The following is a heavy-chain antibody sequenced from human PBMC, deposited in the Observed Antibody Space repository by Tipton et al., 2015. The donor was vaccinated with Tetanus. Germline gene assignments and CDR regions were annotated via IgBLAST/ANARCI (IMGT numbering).Heavy chain of an antibody. CDR3: AREADCSGGSCFSGDFDN. Sequence: SLRLSCAVSGFIFSSYGIHWVRQAPGKGLEWVAVSWYDGTDQYYADSVKGRFTLSRENSKNTLYLQMDSLRAEDTALYYCAREADCSGGSCFSGDFDNWGQGTQVTVSS. V-gene: IGHV3-33*01. J-gene: IGHJ4*02. D-gene: IGHD2-15*01. CDR2: SWYDGTDQ. CDR1: GFIFSSYG.